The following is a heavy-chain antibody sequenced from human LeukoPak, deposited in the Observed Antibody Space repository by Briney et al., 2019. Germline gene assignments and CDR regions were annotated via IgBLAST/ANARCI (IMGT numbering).Heavy chain of an antibody. CDR1: RFTFSRYW. CDR3: ARDGNYYDSSGPADY. J-gene: IGHJ4*02. Sequence: QPGGSLRLSCAASRFTFSRYWMHWVRHAPGKGRVWVSRINSDGISTSYADSVKGRFTISRDNAKNTLYLQMNSLRAEDTAVYYCARDGNYYDSSGPADYGGQGTRVTVSS. CDR2: INSDGIST. V-gene: IGHV3-74*01. D-gene: IGHD3-22*01.